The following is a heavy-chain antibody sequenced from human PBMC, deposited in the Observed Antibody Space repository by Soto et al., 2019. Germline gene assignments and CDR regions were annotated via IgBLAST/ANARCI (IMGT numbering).Heavy chain of an antibody. CDR2: ISGSGGST. CDR3: AKDSARIEEQQLVLRFDY. J-gene: IGHJ4*02. D-gene: IGHD6-13*01. CDR1: GFTFSSYA. Sequence: EVQLLESGGGLVQPGGSLRLSCAASGFTFSSYAMSWVRQAPGKGLEWVSAISGSGGSTYYADSVKGRFTISRDNSKNTLYLQMNSLRAKDTAVYYCAKDSARIEEQQLVLRFDYWGQGTLVTVSS. V-gene: IGHV3-23*01.